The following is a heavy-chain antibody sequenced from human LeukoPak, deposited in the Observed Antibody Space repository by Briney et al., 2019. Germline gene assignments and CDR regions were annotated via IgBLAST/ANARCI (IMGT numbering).Heavy chain of an antibody. CDR2: IYPGDSDT. V-gene: IGHV5-51*01. Sequence: GESLKISCKGSGYSFSNYWLAWVRQMPGKGLEWMGIIYPGDSDTRYSPSFQGQVTISADKSINTAYLQWSSLKASDTAMYYCARDDHYGSGSYYNNFDYWGQGTLVTVSS. CDR1: GYSFSNYW. J-gene: IGHJ4*02. D-gene: IGHD3-10*01. CDR3: ARDDHYGSGSYYNNFDY.